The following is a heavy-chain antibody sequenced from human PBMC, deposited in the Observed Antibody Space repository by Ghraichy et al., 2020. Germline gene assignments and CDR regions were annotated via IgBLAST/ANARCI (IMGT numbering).Heavy chain of an antibody. D-gene: IGHD2-2*01. CDR1: GFTFSSYS. Sequence: LSLTCAASGFTFSSYSMNWVRQAPGKGLEWVSSISSSSSYIYYADSVKGRFTISRDNAKNSLYLQMNSLRAEDTAVYYCARVPHIVVVPAAMPDYYYYGMDVWGQGTTVTVSS. CDR3: ARVPHIVVVPAAMPDYYYYGMDV. J-gene: IGHJ6*02. V-gene: IGHV3-21*01. CDR2: ISSSSSYI.